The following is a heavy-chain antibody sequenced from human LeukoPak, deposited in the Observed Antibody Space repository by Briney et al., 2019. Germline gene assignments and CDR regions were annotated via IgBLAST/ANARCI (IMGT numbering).Heavy chain of an antibody. V-gene: IGHV1-46*01. CDR3: ARDIEARDGYNYVRYFDY. CDR1: GYTFTSYY. CDR2: INPSGGST. Sequence: ASVKVSCKASGYTFTSYYMHWVRQAPGQGLEWMGIINPSGGSTSYAQKFQGRVTMTRDTSTSTVYMELSSLRSEDTAVYYCARDIEARDGYNYVRYFDYWGQGTLVTVSP. D-gene: IGHD5-24*01. J-gene: IGHJ4*02.